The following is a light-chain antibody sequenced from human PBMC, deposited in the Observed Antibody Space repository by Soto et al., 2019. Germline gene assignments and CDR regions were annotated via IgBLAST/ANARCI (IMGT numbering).Light chain of an antibody. Sequence: QSALTQPASVSGSPGQSITISCTGTSSDVGGYNYVSWYQQYPGKAPKLMIYEVSNRPSGVPDRFSGSKSGTSASLAISGLQSGDEADYYCATWDDSLSGAIFGGGTKVTVL. V-gene: IGLV2-14*01. CDR1: SSDVGGYNY. J-gene: IGLJ2*01. CDR2: EVS. CDR3: ATWDDSLSGAI.